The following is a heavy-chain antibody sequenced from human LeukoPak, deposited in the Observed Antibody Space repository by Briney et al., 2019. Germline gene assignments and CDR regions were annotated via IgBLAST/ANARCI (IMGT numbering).Heavy chain of an antibody. V-gene: IGHV4-4*02. CDR2: IYHSGST. CDR3: ASQGDSSSWYDY. Sequence: GSLRLSCAASGFTFSNAWMSWVRQPPGKGLEWIGEIYHSGSTNYNPSLKSRVTISVDKSKNQFSLKLSSVTAADTAVYYCASQGDSSSWYDYWGQGTLVTVSS. CDR1: GFTFSNAW. J-gene: IGHJ4*02. D-gene: IGHD6-13*01.